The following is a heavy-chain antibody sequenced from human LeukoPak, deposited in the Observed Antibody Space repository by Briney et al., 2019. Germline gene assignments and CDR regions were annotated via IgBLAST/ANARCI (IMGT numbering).Heavy chain of an antibody. CDR1: GGSFSGYY. Sequence: PSETLSLTCAVYGGSFSGYYWSWIRQPPGRGLEWIGEINHSGSTNYNPSLKRRVTISVDTSKNQFSLKLSSVTAADTAVYYCARVAYSYGLLYRYYYYMDVWGKGTTVTVSS. J-gene: IGHJ6*03. V-gene: IGHV4-34*01. CDR2: INHSGST. D-gene: IGHD5-18*01. CDR3: ARVAYSYGLLYRYYYYMDV.